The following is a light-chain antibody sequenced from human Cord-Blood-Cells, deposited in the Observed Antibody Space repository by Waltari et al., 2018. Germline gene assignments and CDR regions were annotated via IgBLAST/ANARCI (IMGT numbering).Light chain of an antibody. V-gene: IGKV3-20*01. CDR1: QSVSSSY. CDR3: QQYGSSPRA. Sequence: EIVLTQSPGTLSLSPGERATLSCRASQSVSSSYLAWDQQKPGQAHRLLIYGASSRATGIPDRFSGSGSGTDFTLTISRLEPEDFAVYYCQQYGSSPRAFGQGTKLEIK. CDR2: GAS. J-gene: IGKJ2*01.